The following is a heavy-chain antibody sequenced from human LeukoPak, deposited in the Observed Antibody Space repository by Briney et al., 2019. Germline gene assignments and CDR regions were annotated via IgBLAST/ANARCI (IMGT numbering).Heavy chain of an antibody. J-gene: IGHJ6*03. CDR2: ISSSGSTI. Sequence: GGSLRLSCAASGFTFSDYYMSWIRQAPGKGLGWVSYISSSGSTIYYADSVKGRFTISRDNAKNSLYLQMNSLRAEDTAVYYCAKDLRYYYYYMDVWGKGTTVTISS. CDR3: AKDLRYYYYYMDV. CDR1: GFTFSDYY. V-gene: IGHV3-11*04.